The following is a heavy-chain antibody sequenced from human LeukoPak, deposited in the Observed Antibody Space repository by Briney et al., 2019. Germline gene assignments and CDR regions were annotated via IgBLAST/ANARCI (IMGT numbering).Heavy chain of an antibody. V-gene: IGHV3-23*01. Sequence: GASLRLSCAASGFTFSIYAMNWVRQAPGKGLEWVSAISGSGGSTYYADSVKGRFTISRDNSKNTLYLQMNSLRAEDTAVYYWAKESGRDLWFGELLFYDYWGQGTLGTVSS. D-gene: IGHD3-10*01. CDR2: ISGSGGST. CDR1: GFTFSIYA. J-gene: IGHJ4*02. CDR3: AKESGRDLWFGELLFYDY.